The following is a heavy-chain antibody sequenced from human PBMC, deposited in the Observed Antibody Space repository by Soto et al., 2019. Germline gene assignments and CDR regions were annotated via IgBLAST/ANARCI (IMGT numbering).Heavy chain of an antibody. V-gene: IGHV4-34*01. CDR2: INHSGST. CDR3: ARGPPYYDILTGYYYYYYMDV. CDR1: GGSFSGYY. J-gene: IGHJ6*03. Sequence: SETLSLTCAVYGGSFSGYYWSWIRQPPGKGLEWIGEINHSGSTNYNPSLKSRVTISVDTSKNKFSLKLSFVTAADTAVYYGARGPPYYDILTGYYYYYYMDVWGKGTTVTVSS. D-gene: IGHD3-9*01.